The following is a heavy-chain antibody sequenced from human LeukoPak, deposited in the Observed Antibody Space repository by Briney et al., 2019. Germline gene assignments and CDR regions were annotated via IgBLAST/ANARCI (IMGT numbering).Heavy chain of an antibody. J-gene: IGHJ5*02. CDR2: IYYSGST. V-gene: IGHV4-39*01. CDR1: GGSISSSSYY. CDR3: ARGTVLRFLEWLNWFDP. Sequence: PSETLSLTCTVSGGSISSSSYYWGWIRQPPGKGLEWIGSIYYSGSTYYNPSLKSRVTISVDTSKNQFSPKLSSVTAADTAVYYCARGTVLRFLEWLNWFDPWGQGTLVTVSS. D-gene: IGHD3-3*01.